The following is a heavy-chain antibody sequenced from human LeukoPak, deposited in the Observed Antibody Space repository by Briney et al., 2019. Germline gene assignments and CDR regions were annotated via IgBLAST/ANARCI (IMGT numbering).Heavy chain of an antibody. CDR1: GLTVSGNS. CDR3: ARDLSYYDSSPAGY. J-gene: IGHJ4*02. D-gene: IGHD3-22*01. V-gene: IGHV3-66*01. CDR2: ISGGGGT. Sequence: GGSLRLSCAASGLTVSGNSKSWVRQAPGKGLEWVSLISGGGGTYYADSVKGRFTISRDNSKKKVFLQMNSLRAEDTAVYYCARDLSYYDSSPAGYWGQGTLVTVSS.